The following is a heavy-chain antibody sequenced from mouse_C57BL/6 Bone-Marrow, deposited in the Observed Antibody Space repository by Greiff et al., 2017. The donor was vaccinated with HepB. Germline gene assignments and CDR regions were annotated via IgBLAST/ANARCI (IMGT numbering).Heavy chain of an antibody. D-gene: IGHD1-1*01. V-gene: IGHV15-2*01. CDR1: DSEVFPIAY. Sequence: VQLVESGSELRSPGSSVKLSCKDFDSEVFPIAYMSWVRQKPGHGFEWIGGILPSIGRTIYGEKFEDKATLDADTLSNTAYLELNSLTSEDSAIYYCAREANYYGSSSYWYFDVWGTGTTVTVSS. CDR3: AREANYYGSSSYWYFDV. CDR2: ILPSIGRT. J-gene: IGHJ1*03.